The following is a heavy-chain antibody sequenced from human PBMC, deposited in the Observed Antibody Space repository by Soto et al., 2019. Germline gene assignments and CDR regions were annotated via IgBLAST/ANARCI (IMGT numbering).Heavy chain of an antibody. CDR3: ASRYGSAFDI. J-gene: IGHJ3*02. V-gene: IGHV4-59*08. CDR2: IYYSGST. Sequence: QVQLQESGPGLVKPSETLSLTCTVSGGSISSYYWSWIRQPPGKGLEWIGYIYYSGSTNYNHSLKSRVTISVDTSKNQFSLRLRSVTAADTAVYYCASRYGSAFDIWGQRTMVTVSS. CDR1: GGSISSYY. D-gene: IGHD1-26*01.